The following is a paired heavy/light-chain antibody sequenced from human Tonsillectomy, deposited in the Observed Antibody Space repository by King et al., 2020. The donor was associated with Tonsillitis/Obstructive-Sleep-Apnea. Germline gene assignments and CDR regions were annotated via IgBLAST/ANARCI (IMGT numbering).Light chain of an antibody. J-gene: IGKJ1*01. CDR2: AAS. V-gene: IGKV3-15*01. CDR3: QQHNIRPPWT. Sequence: EIVMTQSPATLSVSPGEKVTLSCRASQSVSRNLAWYQQRPGQAPRLLIYAASTRATGIPARFSGSGSGTEFTLSISSLQSEDFAVYYCQQHNIRPPWTFGQGTKVEIK. CDR1: QSVSRN.
Heavy chain of an antibody. J-gene: IGHJ4*02. Sequence: VRQAPGKGLEWVAVVSFDGSNMFYADSVKGRFTVSRDNSKNSLYLQMNSLTAEDTAVYYCVRDHIRGLAIFDYWGQGTLVTVSS. CDR2: VSFDGSNM. CDR3: VRDHIRGLAIFDY. D-gene: IGHD1-20*01. V-gene: IGHV3-30*01.